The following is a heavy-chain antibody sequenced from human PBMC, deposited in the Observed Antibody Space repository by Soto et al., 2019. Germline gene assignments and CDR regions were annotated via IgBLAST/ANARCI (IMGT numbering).Heavy chain of an antibody. J-gene: IGHJ6*03. CDR3: ARARYYDFWSGYQPYYYYYMDV. CDR2: IYYSGST. V-gene: IGHV4-59*01. D-gene: IGHD3-3*01. CDR1: GGSISSYY. Sequence: PSETLSLTCTVSGGSISSYYWSWIRQPPGKGLEWIGYIYYSGSTNYNPSLKSRVTISVDTSKNQFSLKLSSVTAADTAVYYCARARYYDFWSGYQPYYYYYMDVWGKGTTVTVS.